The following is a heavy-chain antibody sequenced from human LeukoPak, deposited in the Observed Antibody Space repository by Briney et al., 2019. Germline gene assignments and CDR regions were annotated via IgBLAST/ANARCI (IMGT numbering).Heavy chain of an antibody. D-gene: IGHD1-26*01. CDR2: INDRGTII. CDR1: GFTFSSHE. Sequence: GGSLRLSCAASGFTFSSHEMAWVRQAPGTGLEWISYINDRGTIIKYADSVRGRFTISRDDAKRSLYLQMNGLRVEDTAIYYCAGGPQYGGSYVFWGQGTLVTVSS. V-gene: IGHV3-48*03. J-gene: IGHJ4*02. CDR3: AGGPQYGGSYVF.